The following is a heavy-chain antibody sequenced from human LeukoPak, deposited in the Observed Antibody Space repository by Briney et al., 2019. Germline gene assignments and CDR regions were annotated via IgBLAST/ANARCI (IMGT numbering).Heavy chain of an antibody. D-gene: IGHD6-19*01. J-gene: IGHJ3*02. CDR3: ARGYSGGGSWAVNAFNI. V-gene: IGHV4-59*01. Sequence: SETLSLTCTVSGGSISSYYWSWIRQPPGKGLEWIGYIYYSGSTNYNPSLKSRVTISVDTSKNQFSLKLSSVTAADTAVYYCARGYSGGGSWAVNAFNIWGQGTMVTVFS. CDR1: GGSISSYY. CDR2: IYYSGST.